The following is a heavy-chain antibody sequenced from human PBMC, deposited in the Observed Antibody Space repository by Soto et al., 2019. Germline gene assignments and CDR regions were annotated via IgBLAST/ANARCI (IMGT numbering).Heavy chain of an antibody. Sequence: PGGSLRLSCAASGFTFSSYGMIWVRQAPGKGLEWVSYISGSGYTSDAGPTIHYADSVKGRFTISRNNAKNSLYLQMNSLRVEDTAVYYCARVSQSFIEYFQHWGQGTLVTVSS. D-gene: IGHD3-16*02. V-gene: IGHV3-48*03. CDR2: ISGSGYTSDAGPTI. CDR1: GFTFSSYG. J-gene: IGHJ1*01. CDR3: ARVSQSFIEYFQH.